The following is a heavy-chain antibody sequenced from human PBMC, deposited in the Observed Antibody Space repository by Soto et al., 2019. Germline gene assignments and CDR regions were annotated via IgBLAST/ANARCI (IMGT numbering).Heavy chain of an antibody. Sequence: ASVKVSCKTSGYTFTGYYIHWIRQAPGQGLEWMGWINPNSGDSNCSQEFQGRVTMTSDTAITTAYMQLTRLRSDDTAVYYCARREQRLENFDFWGQGTLVTVS. CDR2: INPNSGDS. CDR1: GYTFTGYY. J-gene: IGHJ4*02. D-gene: IGHD6-25*01. V-gene: IGHV1-2*02. CDR3: ARREQRLENFDF.